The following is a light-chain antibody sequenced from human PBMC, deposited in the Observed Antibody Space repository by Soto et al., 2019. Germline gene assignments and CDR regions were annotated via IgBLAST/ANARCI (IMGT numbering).Light chain of an antibody. CDR1: SSDVGGYNY. J-gene: IGLJ3*02. CDR3: SSYTSSSTL. Sequence: QSALTQPASVSGSPGQSITISCTGTSSDVGGYNYVSWYQQHPGKAPKLMIYDVSNRRSGVSNRFSGSKSGNTASLTISGLQAEDEADYYCSSYTSSSTLFGGGTQLTVL. V-gene: IGLV2-14*01. CDR2: DVS.